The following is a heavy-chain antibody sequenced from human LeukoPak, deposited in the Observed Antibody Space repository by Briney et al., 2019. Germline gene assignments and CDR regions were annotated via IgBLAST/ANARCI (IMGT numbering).Heavy chain of an antibody. D-gene: IGHD6-19*01. CDR3: ARAGGGYVAGYPAYYFDY. CDR2: IIPILGTA. Sequence: SVKVSCKASGGTFSSYAISWVRQAPGQGLEWMGGIIPILGTANYAQKFQGRVAITADESTSTAYMELSSLRSEDTAVYYCARAGGGYVAGYPAYYFDYWGQGTLVTVSS. V-gene: IGHV1-69*13. J-gene: IGHJ4*02. CDR1: GGTFSSYA.